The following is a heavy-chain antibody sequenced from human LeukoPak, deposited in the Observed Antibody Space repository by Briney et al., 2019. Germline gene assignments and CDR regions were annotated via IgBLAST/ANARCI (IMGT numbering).Heavy chain of an antibody. CDR1: GFTFSSSA. CDR3: AKLLRGVVVPYFDS. D-gene: IGHD3-10*01. V-gene: IGHV3-23*01. Sequence: GGSLRLSCAASGFTFSSSAMSWVRQAPGKGLEWVSAISGNGDRTHYAASVKGRFTVSRDTSTNALFLRLNSLRAEDTAIYYCAKLLRGVVVPYFDSWGQGTLVTVSS. CDR2: ISGNGDRT. J-gene: IGHJ4*02.